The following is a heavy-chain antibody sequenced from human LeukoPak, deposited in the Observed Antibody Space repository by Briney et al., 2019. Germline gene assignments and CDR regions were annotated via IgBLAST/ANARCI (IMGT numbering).Heavy chain of an antibody. CDR3: VTNRYYDFWSGYLWYFDY. CDR1: GGTFSSYA. Sequence: SVKVSCKASGGTFSSYAISWVRQAPGQGLEWMGGIIPIFGTANYAQKFQGRVTITADESTSTAYMELSSLRSEDTAVYYCVTNRYYDFWSGYLWYFDYWGQGTLVTVSS. J-gene: IGHJ4*02. D-gene: IGHD3-3*01. V-gene: IGHV1-69*13. CDR2: IIPIFGTA.